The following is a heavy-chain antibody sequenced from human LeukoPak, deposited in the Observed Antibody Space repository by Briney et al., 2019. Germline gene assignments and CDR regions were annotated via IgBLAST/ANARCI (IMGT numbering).Heavy chain of an antibody. CDR3: ARDTRYFDWLSNYYFDY. CDR2: INPNSGGT. Sequence: ASVKVSCKASGYTFTGYYMHWVRQAPGQGLEWMGWINPNSGGTNYAQKFQGRVTMTRDTSISTAYMELSRLRSDDTAMYYCARDTRYFDWLSNYYFDYWGQGTLVTVSS. V-gene: IGHV1-2*02. J-gene: IGHJ4*02. D-gene: IGHD3-9*01. CDR1: GYTFTGYY.